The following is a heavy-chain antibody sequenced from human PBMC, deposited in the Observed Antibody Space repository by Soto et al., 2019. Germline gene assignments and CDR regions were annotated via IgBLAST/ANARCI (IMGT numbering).Heavy chain of an antibody. CDR1: GGSFSGYY. J-gene: IGHJ5*02. V-gene: IGHV4-34*01. Sequence: SSETLSLTCAVYGGSFSGYYWSWIRQPPGKGLEWIGEINHSGSTNYNPSLKSRVTISVDTSKNQFSLKLSSVTAADTAVYYCARVSPYYYDSSGYYAYTGDWFDPWGQGTLVTVSS. D-gene: IGHD3-22*01. CDR3: ARVSPYYYDSSGYYAYTGDWFDP. CDR2: INHSGST.